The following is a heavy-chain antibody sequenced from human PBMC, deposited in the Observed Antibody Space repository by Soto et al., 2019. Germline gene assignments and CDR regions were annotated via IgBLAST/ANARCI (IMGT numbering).Heavy chain of an antibody. V-gene: IGHV4-31*03. CDR1: GGSVDNGGYY. CDR3: ARERAGSRERFFFDY. Sequence: SETLSLTCTVSGGSVDNGGYYWSWIRQHPGKGLEWIGYIYYSGSTYYNPALKSRVTISVDTSKNQFSLRLSSVTAADTAVYYCARERAGSRERFFFDYWGQGTLVTVS. J-gene: IGHJ4*02. D-gene: IGHD6-19*01. CDR2: IYYSGST.